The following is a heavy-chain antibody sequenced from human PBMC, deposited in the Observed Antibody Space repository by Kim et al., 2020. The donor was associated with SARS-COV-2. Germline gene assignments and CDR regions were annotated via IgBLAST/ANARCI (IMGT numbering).Heavy chain of an antibody. Sequence: GGSLRLSCSASGFTFSSYAMHWVRQAPGKGLEYVSAISSNGGSTYYADSVKGRFTISRDNSKNTLYLQMSSLRAEDTAVYYCVKGYCSGGSCYSGDHWYFDLWGRGTLVTVSS. CDR3: VKGYCSGGSCYSGDHWYFDL. CDR1: GFTFSSYA. J-gene: IGHJ2*01. CDR2: ISSNGGST. V-gene: IGHV3-64D*06. D-gene: IGHD2-15*01.